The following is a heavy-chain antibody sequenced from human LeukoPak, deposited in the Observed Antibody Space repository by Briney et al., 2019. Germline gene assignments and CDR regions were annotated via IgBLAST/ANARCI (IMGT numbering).Heavy chain of an antibody. D-gene: IGHD2-15*01. CDR2: ISTYNANT. CDR3: ARARRYCSGGSCPPLIDY. J-gene: IGHJ4*02. V-gene: IGHV1-18*01. CDR1: GYTFTSYG. Sequence: ASVKVSCKASGYTFTSYGISWVRQAPGQGLEWMGWISTYNANTNYAQTLQGRVTLTTDTSTSAAYMELRSLRSDDTAVYYCARARRYCSGGSCPPLIDYWGQGTLVTVSS.